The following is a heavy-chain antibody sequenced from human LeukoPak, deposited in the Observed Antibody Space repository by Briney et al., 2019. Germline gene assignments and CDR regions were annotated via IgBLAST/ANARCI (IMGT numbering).Heavy chain of an antibody. CDR3: ARGPYAYTSSATLGSYNWFDP. D-gene: IGHD2-2*02. J-gene: IGHJ5*02. Sequence: GESLKISCKGSGYRFPNYWIGWVRQMPGKGLEWMGIIYPGGSHTRYRPSCQDQVTISVDKSISPAYLQWSSLKASDTAMYYCARGPYAYTSSATLGSYNWFDPWGQGSQVTDSS. V-gene: IGHV5-51*01. CDR1: GYRFPNYW. CDR2: IYPGGSHT.